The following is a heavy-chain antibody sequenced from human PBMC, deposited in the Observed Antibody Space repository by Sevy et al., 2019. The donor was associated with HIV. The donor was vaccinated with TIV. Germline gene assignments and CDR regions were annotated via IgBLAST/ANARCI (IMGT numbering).Heavy chain of an antibody. CDR2: ISGSGGST. D-gene: IGHD2-2*02. CDR1: GFTFSSYA. CDR3: AKDHGYCSSTSCYSVLGYYFDY. Sequence: GGSLRLSCAASGFTFSSYAMSWVRQAPGKGLEWVSAISGSGGSTYYADSVKGRFTISRDNSKNTLYLQMNSLRAEDTAAYYCAKDHGYCSSTSCYSVLGYYFDYWGQGTLVTVSS. V-gene: IGHV3-23*01. J-gene: IGHJ4*02.